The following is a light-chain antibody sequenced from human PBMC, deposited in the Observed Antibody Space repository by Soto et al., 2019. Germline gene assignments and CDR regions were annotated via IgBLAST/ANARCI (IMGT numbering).Light chain of an antibody. CDR2: GAS. J-gene: IGKJ1*01. V-gene: IGKV3-20*01. CDR1: QSISNY. CDR3: QQYASSRT. Sequence: EIVMTQSPATLSVSPWERATLSCRASQSISNYLAWYQLKPGQAPRLLMYGASSRATGIPDRFSGSGSGTDFTLTITRLEPEDFAVYYCQQYASSRTFGQGTKVDIK.